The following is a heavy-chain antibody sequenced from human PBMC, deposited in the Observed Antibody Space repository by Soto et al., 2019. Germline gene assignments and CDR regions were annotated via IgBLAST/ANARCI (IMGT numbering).Heavy chain of an antibody. Sequence: SGKVSCEASGGTFSSYAISWVRQAPGQGLEWMGVIIPIFGTANYAQKFQGRVTITADESTSTAYMELSSLRFEDTAVYYCALAPESSPRSSYHSCDPCGQRSLLTV. V-gene: IGHV1-69*13. CDR3: ALAPESSPRSSYHSCDP. CDR2: IIPIFGTA. CDR1: GGTFSSYA. J-gene: IGHJ5*02. D-gene: IGHD2-15*01.